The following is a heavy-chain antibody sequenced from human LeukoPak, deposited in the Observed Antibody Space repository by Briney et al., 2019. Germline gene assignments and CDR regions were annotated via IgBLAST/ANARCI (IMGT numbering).Heavy chain of an antibody. CDR1: GYTVTSNY. CDR3: ARGVHKWFGELFSILIGYYFDY. V-gene: IGHV1-46*01. D-gene: IGHD3-10*01. Sequence: ASVKVSCKAFGYTVTSNYMHWVRQAPGQGPEWMGVMSPCGGSTTYAQKFQGRVTLTRDMSTSTDYLELSSLRSEDTAVYYCARGVHKWFGELFSILIGYYFDYWGQGTLVTVSS. J-gene: IGHJ4*02. CDR2: MSPCGGST.